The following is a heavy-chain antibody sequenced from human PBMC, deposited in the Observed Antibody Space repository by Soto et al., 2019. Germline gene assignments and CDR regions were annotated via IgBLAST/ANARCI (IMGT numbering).Heavy chain of an antibody. CDR2: SNPNSGGT. D-gene: IGHD1-26*01. J-gene: IGHJ4*02. Sequence: QVQLVQSGAEVKKPGASVKVSCKASGYTFTGYYMHWVRQAPGQGLEWMGWSNPNSGGTNYAQKCQGWVTLTRDTSSSTAYMELSRLRSDDTAVYYCATQRSEWELSFDYWGQGTLVTVSS. CDR1: GYTFTGYY. CDR3: ATQRSEWELSFDY. V-gene: IGHV1-2*04.